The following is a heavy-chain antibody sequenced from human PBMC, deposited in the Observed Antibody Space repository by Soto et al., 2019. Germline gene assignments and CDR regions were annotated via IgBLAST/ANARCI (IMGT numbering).Heavy chain of an antibody. CDR3: ARDWWEEPAAKETVSQFDY. D-gene: IGHD2-2*01. J-gene: IGHJ4*02. CDR1: GFTFSGYA. V-gene: IGHV3-33*08. CDR2: IWSDGTKK. Sequence: PGGSLRLSCAASGFTFSGYAMSCVRQAPGRGLEWVAVIWSDGTKKFYAGSVRGRFTISRDNSKNTIYLQMNSLRAEDTAVYYCARDWWEEPAAKETVSQFDYWGQGTLVTVSS.